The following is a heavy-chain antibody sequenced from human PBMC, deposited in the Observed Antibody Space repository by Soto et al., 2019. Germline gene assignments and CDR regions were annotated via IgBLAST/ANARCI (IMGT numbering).Heavy chain of an antibody. CDR1: GYTFTNYG. Sequence: QVQLVQSGAEVKKPGASVKVSCKASGYTFTNYGISWVRQAPGQGLEWMGWISAYNGNTNYAQKLQGRVTMTTDTSTTTXXMXLXXLRSDDTAVYYCARSPKLRYFDWLSDYYYYYGMDVWGQGTTVTVSS. CDR3: ARSPKLRYFDWLSDYYYYYGMDV. J-gene: IGHJ6*02. CDR2: ISAYNGNT. D-gene: IGHD3-9*01. V-gene: IGHV1-18*01.